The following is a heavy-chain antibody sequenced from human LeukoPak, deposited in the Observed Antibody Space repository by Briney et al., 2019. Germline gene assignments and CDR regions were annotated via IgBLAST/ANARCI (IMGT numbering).Heavy chain of an antibody. CDR3: AREGYGSGSYYPPFFYYYGMDV. CDR1: GFTFSSYW. CDR2: IKQDGSEK. V-gene: IGHV3-7*01. D-gene: IGHD3-10*01. J-gene: IGHJ6*02. Sequence: GSLRLSCAASGFTFSSYWMSWVRQAPGKGLEWVANIKQDGSEKYYVDSVKGRFTFSRDNAKNSLYLQMNSLRAEDTAVYYCAREGYGSGSYYPPFFYYYGMDVWGPGTTVTVSS.